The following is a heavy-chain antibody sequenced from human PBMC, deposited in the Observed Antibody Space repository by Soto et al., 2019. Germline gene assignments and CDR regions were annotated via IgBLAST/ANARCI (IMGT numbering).Heavy chain of an antibody. CDR1: GFPFGNFL. V-gene: IGHV3-49*03. CDR2: IRSQPYGGTA. Sequence: ESGGGLVEPGRSLRLSCTASGFPFGNFLMSWLRQAPGKGMEWVGFIRSQPYGGTAEYAASVRGRFTISRDDSKGIAYLQMNSLQTEDSGVYYCIGSFPFWGQGTLVTVSS. J-gene: IGHJ4*02. D-gene: IGHD3-10*01. CDR3: IGSFPF.